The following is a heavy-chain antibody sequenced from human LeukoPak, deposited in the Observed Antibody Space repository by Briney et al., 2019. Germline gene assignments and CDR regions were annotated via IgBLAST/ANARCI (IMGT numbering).Heavy chain of an antibody. V-gene: IGHV1-69*05. J-gene: IGHJ4*02. CDR2: IIPIFGTA. Sequence: SVKVSCKASGGTFSSYAISWVRQAPGQGLEWMGGIIPIFGTANYAQKFQGRVTITTDGSTSTAYMELSSLRSEDTAVYYCARVMSRYSYGIDNYYFDYWGQGTLVTVSS. CDR1: GGTFSSYA. CDR3: ARVMSRYSYGIDNYYFDY. D-gene: IGHD5-18*01.